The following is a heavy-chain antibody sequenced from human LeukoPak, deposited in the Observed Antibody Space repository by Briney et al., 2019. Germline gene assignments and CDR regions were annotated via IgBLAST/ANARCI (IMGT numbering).Heavy chain of an antibody. Sequence: SVKVSCKASGGTFSSYAISWVRQAPGQGLEWMGGIIPIFGTANYAQKFQGRVTITADKSTSTAYMELSSLRSEDTAVYYCARGRMVRGVPFNYYYYGMDVWGQGTTVTVSS. V-gene: IGHV1-69*06. CDR3: ARGRMVRGVPFNYYYYGMDV. CDR1: GGTFSSYA. D-gene: IGHD3-10*01. J-gene: IGHJ6*02. CDR2: IIPIFGTA.